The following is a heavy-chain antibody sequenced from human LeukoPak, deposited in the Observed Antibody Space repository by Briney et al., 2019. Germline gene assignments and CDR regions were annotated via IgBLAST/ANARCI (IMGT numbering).Heavy chain of an antibody. V-gene: IGHV4-34*01. Sequence: SETLSLTCAVYGGSFSGYYWSWIRQPPGKGLEWIGEINHSGSTNYNPSLKSRVTISVDTSKNQFSLKLSSVTAADTAVYYCARVTGGSYGYLYFDYWGQGTLVTVSS. CDR1: GGSFSGYY. CDR3: ARVTGGSYGYLYFDY. D-gene: IGHD5-18*01. J-gene: IGHJ4*02. CDR2: INHSGST.